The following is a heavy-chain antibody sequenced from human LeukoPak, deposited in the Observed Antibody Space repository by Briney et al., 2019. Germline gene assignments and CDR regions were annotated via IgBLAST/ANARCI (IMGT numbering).Heavy chain of an antibody. V-gene: IGHV4-59*08. D-gene: IGHD3-22*01. CDR1: GGSISSYY. CDR3: ARQHYYESFFDY. Sequence: PSETLSLTCTVSGGSISSYYWSWIRQPAGKGLEWMGSAYYSGSTYYNPSLKSRVSISVDTSKNQFSLNVSSVTAADTAVYFCARQHYYESFFDYWGQGMLVTVSS. J-gene: IGHJ4*02. CDR2: AYYSGST.